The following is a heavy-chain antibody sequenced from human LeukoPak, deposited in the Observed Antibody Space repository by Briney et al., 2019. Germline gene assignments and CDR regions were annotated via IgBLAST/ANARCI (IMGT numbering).Heavy chain of an antibody. Sequence: GGSLRLSCAASGFTFSSYGMHWVRQAPGKGLEWVAVISYDGSNKYYADSVKGRFTISRDNSKNTLYLQMNSLRAEDTAVYYCAKDRGGRYFDWLLYDAFDIWGQGTMVTVSS. CDR3: AKDRGGRYFDWLLYDAFDI. CDR2: ISYDGSNK. D-gene: IGHD3-9*01. CDR1: GFTFSSYG. J-gene: IGHJ3*02. V-gene: IGHV3-30*18.